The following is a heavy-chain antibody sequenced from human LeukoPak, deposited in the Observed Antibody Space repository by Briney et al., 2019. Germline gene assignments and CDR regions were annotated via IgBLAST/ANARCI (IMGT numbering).Heavy chain of an antibody. D-gene: IGHD6-13*01. CDR2: INHSGST. V-gene: IGHV4-34*01. J-gene: IGHJ4*02. Sequence: SETLSLTCAVYGGSFSGYYWSWIRQPPGKGLEWIGEINHSGSTNYNPSLKSRVTISVDTSKNQFSLKLSSVTAADTAVYYCASPYSSSDYWGQGTLVTVSS. CDR1: GGSFSGYY. CDR3: ASPYSSSDY.